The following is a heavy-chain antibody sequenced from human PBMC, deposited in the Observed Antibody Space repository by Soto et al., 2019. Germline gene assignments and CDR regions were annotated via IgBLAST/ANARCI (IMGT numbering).Heavy chain of an antibody. Sequence: SETLSLTCTVSGGSIISYYWSWIRQPPGKGLEWIGYIYYSGSTNYNPSLKSRVTISVDTSKNQFSLKLSSVTAADTAVYYCARYNIAIRGFDPWGQGTLVTVSS. D-gene: IGHD1-20*01. J-gene: IGHJ5*02. V-gene: IGHV4-59*01. CDR2: IYYSGST. CDR3: ARYNIAIRGFDP. CDR1: GGSIISYY.